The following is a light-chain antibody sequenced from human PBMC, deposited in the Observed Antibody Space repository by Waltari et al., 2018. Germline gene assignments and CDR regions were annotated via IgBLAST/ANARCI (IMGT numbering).Light chain of an antibody. J-gene: IGLJ3*02. Sequence: QPVLTQSSSASASLGSSVKLTCTLSGGHRNYIIAWHQQQPGKAPRYLMKIEVSGNFKKGSGVPDRFSGSSSGADRHRTISSLHSEDEADYFCETWDSDTWVFGGGTTVTV. CDR3: ETWDSDTWV. V-gene: IGLV4-60*03. CDR1: GGHRNYI. CDR2: IEVSGNF.